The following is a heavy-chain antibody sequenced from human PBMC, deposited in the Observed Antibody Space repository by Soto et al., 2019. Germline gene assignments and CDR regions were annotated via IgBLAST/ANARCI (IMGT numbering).Heavy chain of an antibody. CDR3: ATAGKIEEDGRVWDNWFDP. V-gene: IGHV1-24*01. CDR1: GYTLTELS. CDR2: FDPEDGET. Sequence: ASVKVSCKVSGYTLTELSMHWVRQAPGKGLEWMGGFDPEDGETIYAQKFQGRVTMTEDTSTDTAYMELSSLRSEDTAVYYCATAGKIEEDGRVWDNWFDPWGQGTLVTVSS. D-gene: IGHD1-26*01. J-gene: IGHJ5*02.